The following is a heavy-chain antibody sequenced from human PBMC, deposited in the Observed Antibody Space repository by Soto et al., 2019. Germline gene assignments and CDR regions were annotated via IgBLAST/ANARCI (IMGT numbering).Heavy chain of an antibody. D-gene: IGHD5-12*01. CDR1: GGSFSGYY. CDR2: INHSGST. J-gene: IGHJ4*02. V-gene: IGHV4-34*01. Sequence: QVQLQQWGAGLLKPSETLSLTCAVYGGSFSGYYWSWIRQPPGKGLEWIGEINHSGSTNYNPSLKSRVTISVETSNNQFSLQLSSVTAADTAVYYCARATAGKGVKSYSGCARYRYCDYWGPGTLVTVSS. CDR3: ARATAGKGVKSYSGCARYRYCDY.